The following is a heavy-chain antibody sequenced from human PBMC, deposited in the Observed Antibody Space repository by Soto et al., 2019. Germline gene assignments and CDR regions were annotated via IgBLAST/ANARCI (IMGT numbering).Heavy chain of an antibody. J-gene: IGHJ4*02. D-gene: IGHD2-21*02. CDR3: ARGGHVVVVTAALDY. Sequence: QVQLMQSGAEVKKPGASVKVSCKASGVTFTDYYIHWVRQAPGQGLEWMGTVNPSGGHTTYAQHFLGRVTMTRDTSTSTLYMELTSLTSDDTAVYYCARGGHVVVVTAALDYWGQGTLVTVSS. CDR1: GVTFTDYY. V-gene: IGHV1-46*01. CDR2: VNPSGGHT.